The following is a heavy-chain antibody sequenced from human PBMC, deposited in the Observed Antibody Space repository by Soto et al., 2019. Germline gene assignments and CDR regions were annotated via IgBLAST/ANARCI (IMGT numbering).Heavy chain of an antibody. CDR1: GFTFSSYG. D-gene: IGHD4-17*01. V-gene: IGHV3-30*18. Sequence: GGSLRLSCAASGFTFSSYGMHWVRQAPGKGLEWVAVISYDGSNKYYADCVKGRFTISRENSKNTLYLQMNSLRAEDTAVYYCAKDPRDYGDLTYYYYGMDVWGQGTTVTVSS. CDR3: AKDPRDYGDLTYYYYGMDV. J-gene: IGHJ6*02. CDR2: ISYDGSNK.